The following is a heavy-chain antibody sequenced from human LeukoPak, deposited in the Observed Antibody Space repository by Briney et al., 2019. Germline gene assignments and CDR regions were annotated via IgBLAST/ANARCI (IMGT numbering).Heavy chain of an antibody. CDR3: AELGITMIGGV. V-gene: IGHV3-48*03. D-gene: IGHD3-10*02. J-gene: IGHJ6*04. Sequence: GGSLRLSCAASGFTFSSYEMNWVRQAPGKGLEWISYISSSGSTIYYADSVKGRFTISRDNAKNSLYLQMNSLRAEDTAVYYCAELGITMIGGVWGKGTTVTISS. CDR1: GFTFSSYE. CDR2: ISSSGSTI.